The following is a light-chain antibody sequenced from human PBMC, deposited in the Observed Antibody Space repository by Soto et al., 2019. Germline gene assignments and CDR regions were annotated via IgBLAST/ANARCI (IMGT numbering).Light chain of an antibody. CDR3: SSHAGDKMI. V-gene: IGLV2-8*01. Sequence: QSLLTQPPSASGSPGESFTISCTGTSSDVGSYYNWVSWYQQHPGKVPKLMIHEISKRPPGVPNRFSGSKSGNTASLTVSGLQAEDEADYYCSSHAGDKMIFGGGTQLTVL. J-gene: IGLJ2*01. CDR2: EIS. CDR1: SSDVGSYYNW.